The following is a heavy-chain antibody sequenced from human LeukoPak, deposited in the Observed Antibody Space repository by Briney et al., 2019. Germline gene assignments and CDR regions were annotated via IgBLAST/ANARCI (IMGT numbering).Heavy chain of an antibody. CDR1: GGSIRSSSYY. CDR3: TRQVVAVAGTGYFDY. D-gene: IGHD6-19*01. CDR2: IYYSGST. J-gene: IGHJ4*02. V-gene: IGHV4-39*01. Sequence: SETLSLTCTVSGGSIRSSSYYWGWIRQPPGKGLEWIGSIYYSGSTYYIASLKSRGTISVDTSKNQFSLKLNSVTAADTAVYFCTRQVVAVAGTGYFDYWGQGTLVTVSS.